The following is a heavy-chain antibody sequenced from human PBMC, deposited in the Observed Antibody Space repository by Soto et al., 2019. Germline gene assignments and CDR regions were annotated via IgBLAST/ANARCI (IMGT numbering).Heavy chain of an antibody. CDR3: ARDKITGLFDY. CDR2: INHSGST. Sequence: TSETLSLTCAVYGGSFSGYYWTWIRQPPGTGLEWIGEINHSGSTNYNPSLKSRVTISVDTSKNQFSLKLTSVTVADTAVYYCARDKITGLFDYWGQGTLVTVSS. J-gene: IGHJ4*02. V-gene: IGHV4-34*01. D-gene: IGHD2-8*02. CDR1: GGSFSGYY.